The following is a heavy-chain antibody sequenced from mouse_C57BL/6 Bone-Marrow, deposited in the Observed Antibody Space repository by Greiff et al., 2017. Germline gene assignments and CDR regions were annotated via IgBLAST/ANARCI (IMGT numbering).Heavy chain of an antibody. Sequence: QVQLKQSGAELMKPGASVKLSCKATGYTFTGSWIEWVKQRPGHGLEWIGEILPGSGSTNYNEKFQGKATFTADTSSNTAYMQLSSLTTKDSAIYYCARGKVYYCYAMDYWGQGTSVTVSS. J-gene: IGHJ4*01. CDR3: ARGKVYYCYAMDY. CDR2: ILPGSGST. CDR1: GYTFTGSW. D-gene: IGHD2-1*01. V-gene: IGHV1-9*01.